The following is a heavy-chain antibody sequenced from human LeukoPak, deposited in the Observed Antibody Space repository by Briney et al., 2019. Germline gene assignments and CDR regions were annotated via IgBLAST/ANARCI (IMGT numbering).Heavy chain of an antibody. CDR3: ARDKDEAYCGGDCPLFDL. J-gene: IGHJ2*01. CDR1: GFTFSSYA. D-gene: IGHD2-21*01. CDR2: ISYDGSNK. Sequence: GGSLRLSCAASGFTFSSYAMHWVRQAPGKGLEWVAVISYDGSNKYYADSVKGRFTISRDNSKNTLYLQMNSLRAEDTAVYYCARDKDEAYCGGDCPLFDLWGRGTLVTVSS. V-gene: IGHV3-30-3*01.